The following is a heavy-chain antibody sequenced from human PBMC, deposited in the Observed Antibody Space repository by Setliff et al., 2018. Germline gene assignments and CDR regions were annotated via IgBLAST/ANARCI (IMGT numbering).Heavy chain of an antibody. Sequence: PSETLSLTCTVSGGSVSSASHYWGWIRQAPGKGMEWIGSVYYSGYTYYKPSLQSRVIMSVDTSKNQSSLKLTSVTAADTAVYYCARVDFTMIQGVIGHWGQGTLVTVSS. D-gene: IGHD3-10*01. CDR2: VYYSGYT. J-gene: IGHJ1*01. V-gene: IGHV4-39*07. CDR1: GGSVSSASHY. CDR3: ARVDFTMIQGVIGH.